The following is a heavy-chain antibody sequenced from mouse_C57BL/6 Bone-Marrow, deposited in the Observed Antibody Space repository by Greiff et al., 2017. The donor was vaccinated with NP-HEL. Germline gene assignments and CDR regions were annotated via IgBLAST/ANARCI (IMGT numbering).Heavy chain of an antibody. V-gene: IGHV1-15*01. CDR2: IDPETGGT. CDR3: TTIYYGNLWWYFDV. Sequence: QVQLQQSGAELVRPGASVTLSCKASGYTFTDYEMHWVKQTPVHGLEWIGAIDPETGGTAYNQKFKGKAILTADKSSSTAYMELRSLTSEDSAVYYCTTIYYGNLWWYFDVLGTGTTVTVSS. CDR1: GYTFTDYE. D-gene: IGHD2-1*01. J-gene: IGHJ1*03.